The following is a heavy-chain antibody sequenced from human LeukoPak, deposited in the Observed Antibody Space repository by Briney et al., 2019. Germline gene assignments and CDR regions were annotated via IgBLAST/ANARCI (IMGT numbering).Heavy chain of an antibody. CDR2: IYYSGST. D-gene: IGHD3-3*01. CDR3: ARARDYDFWSGYYKYAFDI. Sequence: PSETLSLTCTVSGGSISSYYWSWIRQPPGKGLEWIGYIYYSGSTNYNPSLKSRVTISVDTSKNQFSLKLSSVTAADTAVYYCARARDYDFWSGYYKYAFDIWGQGTMVTVSS. V-gene: IGHV4-59*01. CDR1: GGSISSYY. J-gene: IGHJ3*02.